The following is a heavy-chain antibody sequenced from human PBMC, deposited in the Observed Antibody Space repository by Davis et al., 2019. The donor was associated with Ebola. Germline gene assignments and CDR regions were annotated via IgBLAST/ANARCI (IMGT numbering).Heavy chain of an antibody. Sequence: QVSCKGSGYIFTSYWIGWVRQMPGKGLEWMRIIYPGDSDTRYSPSFQGQVTISADKSISTAYLQWSSLKASDTAMYYCARLPYCSSTSCYPWFDPWGQGTLVTVSS. CDR2: IYPGDSDT. CDR1: GYIFTSYW. J-gene: IGHJ5*02. CDR3: ARLPYCSSTSCYPWFDP. D-gene: IGHD2-2*01. V-gene: IGHV5-51*01.